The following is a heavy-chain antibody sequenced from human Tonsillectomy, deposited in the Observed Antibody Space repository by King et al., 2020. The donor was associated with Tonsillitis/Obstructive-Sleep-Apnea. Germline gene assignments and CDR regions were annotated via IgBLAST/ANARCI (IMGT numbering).Heavy chain of an antibody. V-gene: IGHV3-49*04. Sequence: VQLVESGGGLVQPGRSLRLSCTASGFTFGDYTISWVRQAPGKGLEWVSFIRNKAYGETTEYATSVKGRFTISRDESKRIAYLQMNSLKTDDTAVYYCSRSSDYYYLVFDVWGQGTTVTVSS. CDR1: GFTFGDYT. CDR3: SRSSDYYYLVFDV. J-gene: IGHJ6*02. CDR2: IRNKAYGETT.